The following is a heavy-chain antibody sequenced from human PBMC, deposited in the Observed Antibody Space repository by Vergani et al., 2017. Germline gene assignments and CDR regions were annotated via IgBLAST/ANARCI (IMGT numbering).Heavy chain of an antibody. CDR2: IYYSGST. J-gene: IGHJ6*02. CDR3: ASGTYYYDSSGYYYYYYGMDV. V-gene: IGHV4-39*01. CDR1: GGSISSSSYY. Sequence: QLQLQESGPGLVKPSETLSLTCTVSGGSISSSSYYWGWIRQPPGKGLEWIGSIYYSGSTYYNPSLKSRVTISVDTSKNQFSLKLSSVTAADTAGYYCASGTYYYDSSGYYYYYYGMDVWGQGTTVTVSS. D-gene: IGHD3-22*01.